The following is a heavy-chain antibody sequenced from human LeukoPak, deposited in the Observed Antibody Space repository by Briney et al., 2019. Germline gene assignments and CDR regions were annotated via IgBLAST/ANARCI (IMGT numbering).Heavy chain of an antibody. Sequence: GSLRLPCAAPGFTVCSHYMRWVRQASGEGVGGVPVIFNGGSTYFATSVKGRFTISRDNSKNTLYLQMNSLRAEDTAVYYCARAGLKCSGGSCYSRESAFDIWGQGTMVTVSS. CDR2: IFNGGST. D-gene: IGHD2-15*01. J-gene: IGHJ3*02. CDR3: ARAGLKCSGGSCYSRESAFDI. CDR1: GFTVCSHY. V-gene: IGHV3-66*02.